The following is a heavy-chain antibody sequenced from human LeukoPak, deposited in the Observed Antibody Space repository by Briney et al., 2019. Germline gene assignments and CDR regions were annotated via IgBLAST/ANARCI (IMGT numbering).Heavy chain of an antibody. CDR2: IYTSGST. J-gene: IGHJ4*02. Sequence: SETLSLTCTVSGGSISSYYWSWIRQPAGKGLEWIGRIYTSGSTNYNPSLKSRVTMSVDTSKNQFSLKLSSVAAADTAVYYCASGSHLYYYDSSGLDYWGQGTLVTVSS. V-gene: IGHV4-4*07. CDR1: GGSISSYY. D-gene: IGHD3-22*01. CDR3: ASGSHLYYYDSSGLDY.